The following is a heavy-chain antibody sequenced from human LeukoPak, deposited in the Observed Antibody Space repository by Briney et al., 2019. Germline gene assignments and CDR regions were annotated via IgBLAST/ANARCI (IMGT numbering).Heavy chain of an antibody. J-gene: IGHJ4*02. D-gene: IGHD5-24*01. CDR3: ARRTSTMGDY. CDR1: GYSFTTYW. V-gene: IGHV5-51*01. CDR2: IYPGDSDA. Sequence: GESLKISCRGSGYSFTTYWIGWVRQMPGKGLEWMGIIYPGDSDARYSPSFQGQVTMSVDKSINTAYLQWSSLKASDAAMYYCARRTSTMGDYWGQGTLVTVSS.